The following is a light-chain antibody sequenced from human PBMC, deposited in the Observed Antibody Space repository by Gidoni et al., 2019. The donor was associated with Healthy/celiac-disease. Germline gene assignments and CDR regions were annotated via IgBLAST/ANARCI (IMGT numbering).Light chain of an antibody. CDR2: DAS. CDR1: QSVSSY. Sequence: EIVLTQSPATLSLSPGERATLSCRASQSVSSYLAWYQQKPGQAPRLLIYDASNRATGNPARFSGSGSGTDVTLTISSLEPEDFAVDYCQQRSKWPPKYTFGQGTKLEIK. CDR3: QQRSKWPPKYT. J-gene: IGKJ2*01. V-gene: IGKV3-11*01.